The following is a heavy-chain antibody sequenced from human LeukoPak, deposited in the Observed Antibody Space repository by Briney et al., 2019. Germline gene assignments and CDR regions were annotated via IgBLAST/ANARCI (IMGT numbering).Heavy chain of an antibody. CDR2: IRYDGSNK. Sequence: PGGSLRLSCAASGFTFSSYGMHWVRQAPGKGLEWVAFIRYDGSNKYYADSVKGRFTISRDNSKNTLYLQMNSLRAEDTAVYYCARGSGYTYGYPFDSWGQGTLVTVSS. D-gene: IGHD5-18*01. CDR3: ARGSGYTYGYPFDS. J-gene: IGHJ4*02. CDR1: GFTFSSYG. V-gene: IGHV3-30*02.